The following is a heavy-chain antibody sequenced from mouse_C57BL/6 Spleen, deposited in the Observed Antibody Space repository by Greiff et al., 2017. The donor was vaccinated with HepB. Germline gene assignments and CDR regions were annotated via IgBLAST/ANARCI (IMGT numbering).Heavy chain of an antibody. V-gene: IGHV5-16*01. CDR1: GFTFSDYY. CDR3: ARADDGYYGFAY. CDR2: INYDGSST. Sequence: EVQLVESEGGLVQPGSSMKLSCTASGFTFSDYYMAWVRQVPEKGLEWVANINYDGSSTYYLDSLKSRFIISRDNAKNILYLQMSSLKSEDTATYYCARADDGYYGFAYWGQGTLVTVSA. D-gene: IGHD2-3*01. J-gene: IGHJ3*01.